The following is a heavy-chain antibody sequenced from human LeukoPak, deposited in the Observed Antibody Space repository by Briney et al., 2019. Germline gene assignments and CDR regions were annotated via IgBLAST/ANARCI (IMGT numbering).Heavy chain of an antibody. Sequence: PGGSLRLSCSASGFIFSNYWMTWVRQAPGKGLEWVANIKQDGSEKYYVDSVKGRFTISRDNAKKSLYLQMNSLRAEDTAVYFCARVMIILQSWGQGTLVTVSS. V-gene: IGHV3-7*04. CDR3: ARVMIILQS. CDR1: GFIFSNYW. J-gene: IGHJ5*02. CDR2: IKQDGSEK. D-gene: IGHD3-16*01.